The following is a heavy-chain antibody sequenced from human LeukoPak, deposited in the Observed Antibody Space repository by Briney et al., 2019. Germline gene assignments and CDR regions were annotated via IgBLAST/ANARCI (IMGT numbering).Heavy chain of an antibody. CDR2: LSYDGSNK. D-gene: IGHD3-22*01. Sequence: PGGSLRLSCAASGFTFSSYAMHWVRQAPGRGLEWVSVLSYDGSNKYYADSVKGRFTISRDNSKNTLYLQMNSLRAEDTAVYYCARDAIDYYDSSGYYLDYWGQGTLVTVSS. CDR3: ARDAIDYYDSSGYYLDY. CDR1: GFTFSSYA. V-gene: IGHV3-30-3*01. J-gene: IGHJ4*02.